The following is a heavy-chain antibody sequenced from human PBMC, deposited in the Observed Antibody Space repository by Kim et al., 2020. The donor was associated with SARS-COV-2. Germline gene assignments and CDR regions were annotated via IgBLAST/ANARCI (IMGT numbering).Heavy chain of an antibody. CDR2: ISSSSTI. D-gene: IGHD4-4*01. J-gene: IGHJ6*02. Sequence: GGSLRLSCAASGFTFSSYSMNWVRQAPGKGLEWVSYISSSSTIYYADSVKGRFTISRDNAKNSLYLQMNSLRDEDTAVYYCASSHDYSNYFGEFGMDVWGQGTTVTVSS. CDR3: ASSHDYSNYFGEFGMDV. CDR1: GFTFSSYS. V-gene: IGHV3-48*02.